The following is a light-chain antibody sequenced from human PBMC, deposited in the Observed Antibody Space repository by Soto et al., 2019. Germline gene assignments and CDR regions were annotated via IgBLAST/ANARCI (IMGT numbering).Light chain of an antibody. J-gene: IGKJ4*01. CDR3: QQRSTCPPLS. V-gene: IGKV3-11*02. Sequence: EMVVTQSPATLSLSPGERATLSCRTSQSVGSYLAWYQNKPGKAPRLLSYDASNKATGIPARFSDSGSGRDFTLTISTLEPEDFAVYYCQQRSTCPPLSFGGGTQVEI. CDR1: QSVGSY. CDR2: DAS.